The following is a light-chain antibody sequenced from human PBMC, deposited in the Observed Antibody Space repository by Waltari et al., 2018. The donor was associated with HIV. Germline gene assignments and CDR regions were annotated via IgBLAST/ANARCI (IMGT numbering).Light chain of an antibody. Sequence: QSALTQPASVSGSPGQSVTISCTGTRSNVGGDNLVSWYQQHPDKAPKLVIFDANTRPSGIPFRFSASKSGNTASLTISGLQPEDEADYYCCSYMSGSTLVFGGGTKVIV. J-gene: IGLJ3*02. CDR1: RSNVGGDNL. V-gene: IGLV2-14*02. CDR2: DAN. CDR3: CSYMSGSTLV.